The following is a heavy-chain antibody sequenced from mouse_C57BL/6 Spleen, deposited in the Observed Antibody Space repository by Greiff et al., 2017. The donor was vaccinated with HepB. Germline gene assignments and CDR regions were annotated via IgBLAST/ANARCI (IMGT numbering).Heavy chain of an antibody. CDR2: IWTGGDT. V-gene: IGHV2-9-1*01. J-gene: IGHJ1*03. CDR3: ATYYYGSIYLHG. D-gene: IGHD1-1*01. Sequence: VQLQESGPGLVAPSQSLSITCTVSGFSLTSYAIRWVRQPPGKGLEWLGVIWTGGDTNYNSALKSRLSISKDNSKSQVFLKMNSLQTDDTARYYCATYYYGSIYLHGRGTGTTVTVSS. CDR1: GFSLTSYA.